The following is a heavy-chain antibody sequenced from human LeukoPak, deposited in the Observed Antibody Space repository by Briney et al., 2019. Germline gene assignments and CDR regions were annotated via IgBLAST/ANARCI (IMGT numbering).Heavy chain of an antibody. D-gene: IGHD5-18*01. CDR1: GYSISSGYY. V-gene: IGHV4-61*05. CDR2: IYYSGST. Sequence: SETLSLTCTVSGYSISSGYYWGWIRQPPGKGLEWIGYIYYSGSTNYNPSLKSRVTISVDTSKNQFSLKLSSVTAADTAVYYCAGYSYGLNYWGQGTLVTVSS. J-gene: IGHJ4*02. CDR3: AGYSYGLNY.